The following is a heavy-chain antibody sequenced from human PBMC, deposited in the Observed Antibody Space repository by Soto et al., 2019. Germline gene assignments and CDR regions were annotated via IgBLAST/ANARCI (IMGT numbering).Heavy chain of an antibody. Sequence: EVQLVESGGGLVQPGRSLRLSCAASGFTFDDYAMHWVRQAPGKGLEWASGISWNSGSIGYADSVKGRFTISRDNAKNYLYLQMNSLRAEDTALYYCARDRFAATDAFDIWGQGTMVTVSS. V-gene: IGHV3-9*01. CDR2: ISWNSGSI. CDR3: ARDRFAATDAFDI. D-gene: IGHD2-15*01. J-gene: IGHJ3*02. CDR1: GFTFDDYA.